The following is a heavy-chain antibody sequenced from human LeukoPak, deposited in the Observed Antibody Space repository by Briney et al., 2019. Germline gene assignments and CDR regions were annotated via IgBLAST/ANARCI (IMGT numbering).Heavy chain of an antibody. D-gene: IGHD1/OR15-1a*01. V-gene: IGHV3-48*03. Sequence: GGSLRLSCAASGVIFSSYEMNWVRQAPGKGLEWISYISSSGAVRHYADSVKGRFTISRDNANMSLYLHMDTLRVEDTAVYYCAREPNWNIFDPWGQGTLVTVSS. J-gene: IGHJ5*02. CDR2: ISSSGAVR. CDR3: AREPNWNIFDP. CDR1: GVIFSSYE.